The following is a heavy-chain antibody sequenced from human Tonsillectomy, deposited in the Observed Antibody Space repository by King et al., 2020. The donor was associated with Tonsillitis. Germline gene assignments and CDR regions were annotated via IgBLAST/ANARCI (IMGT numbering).Heavy chain of an antibody. J-gene: IGHJ4*02. Sequence: VQLVESGGGVVQPGRSLRLSCAASGFTCSSYAMHWVRQAPGKGLEWVAVISYDGSNKYYADSVKGRFTISRDNSKNTLYLQMNSLRAEDTAVFYCARDRWFGELSYFDYWGQGTLVTVSS. V-gene: IGHV3-30*04. CDR1: GFTCSSYA. D-gene: IGHD3-10*01. CDR3: ARDRWFGELSYFDY. CDR2: ISYDGSNK.